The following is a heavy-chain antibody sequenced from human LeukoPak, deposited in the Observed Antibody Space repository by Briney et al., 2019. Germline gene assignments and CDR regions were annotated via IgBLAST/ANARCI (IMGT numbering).Heavy chain of an antibody. CDR1: GFTFRNYW. J-gene: IGHJ4*02. CDR3: TSIAEPDIVLMVYAEDY. V-gene: IGHV3-74*03. Sequence: GGSLRLSCVASGFTFRNYWMHWVRQAPGKGLVWVSRINSDGSSTKYADSVKGRFTISRDNAKNTLYLEMNSLRVEDTAMYYCTSIAEPDIVLMVYAEDYWGQGTLVTVYS. D-gene: IGHD2-8*01. CDR2: INSDGSST.